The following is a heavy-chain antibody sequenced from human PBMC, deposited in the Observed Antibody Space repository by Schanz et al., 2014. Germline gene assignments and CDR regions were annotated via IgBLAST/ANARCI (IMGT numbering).Heavy chain of an antibody. Sequence: EVQLVESGGGLVQPGGSLRLSCAASGFTFSSYAMSWVRQAPGKGLEWVSAISGSGGSTYYADSVKGRFTISRDNSKNTLYLQMNSLSPEDAAVYYCARGGFGEVSYCDYWGQGTLVTVSS. CDR2: ISGSGGST. CDR1: GFTFSSYA. J-gene: IGHJ4*02. CDR3: ARGGFGEVSYCDY. V-gene: IGHV3-23*04. D-gene: IGHD3-10*01.